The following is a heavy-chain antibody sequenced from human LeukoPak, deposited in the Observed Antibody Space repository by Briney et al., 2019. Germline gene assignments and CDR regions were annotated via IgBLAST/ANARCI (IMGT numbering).Heavy chain of an antibody. CDR2: IYHTGAT. J-gene: IGHJ5*01. CDR3: ARDLGLTISANWFDP. CDR1: GYSISSGYF. D-gene: IGHD3-9*01. Sequence: SETLSLTCAVSGYSISSGYFWVWIRQPPGKGLEWIGSIYHTGATYYNPSLRSPVTISVDTSKNQFSLEVNSVTAPGTAVYYCARDLGLTISANWFDPWGQGTLVTVSS. V-gene: IGHV4-38-2*02.